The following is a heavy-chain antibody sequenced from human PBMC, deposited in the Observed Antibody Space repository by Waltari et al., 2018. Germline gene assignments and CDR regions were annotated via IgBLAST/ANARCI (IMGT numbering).Heavy chain of an antibody. Sequence: VRQPPGKGLGWIGEIYHSGSTNYNPSLKSRVTISVDKSKNQFSLKLSSVTAADTAVYYCTTTGYYYGMDVWGQGTTVTVSS. CDR3: TTTGYYYGMDV. V-gene: IGHV4-4*02. CDR2: IYHSGST. J-gene: IGHJ6*02.